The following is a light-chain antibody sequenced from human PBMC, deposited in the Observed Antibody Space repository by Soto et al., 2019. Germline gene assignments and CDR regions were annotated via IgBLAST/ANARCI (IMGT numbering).Light chain of an antibody. CDR1: SRDVGRYNF. Sequence: QSALTQPASVSGSPGQSITISCTGTSRDVGRYNFVSWYQQHPGKVLKGMIYEVTKRPSGVSNRFSGSKSGNTAFLTISELRTEDEADYYCCSDAGSGVYVFGTGTKVTVL. CDR2: EVT. V-gene: IGLV2-23*02. CDR3: CSDAGSGVYV. J-gene: IGLJ1*01.